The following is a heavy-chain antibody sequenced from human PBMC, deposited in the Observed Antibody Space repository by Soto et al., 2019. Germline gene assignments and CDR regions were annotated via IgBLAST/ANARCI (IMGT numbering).Heavy chain of an antibody. D-gene: IGHD1-1*01. CDR2: IIPMCGIA. Sequence: QVQLVQSGAEVKKPGSSVKVSCRTSGGTFKNYGFSWVGQAPGQGLEWMGGIIPMCGIANYGQIFQGRLTIIADESTSAAYMELRSLKPEDTAVYYCAGAVGGTGLHFWGQGTRVIVSS. J-gene: IGHJ4*02. CDR3: AGAVGGTGLHF. V-gene: IGHV1-69*12. CDR1: GGTFKNYG.